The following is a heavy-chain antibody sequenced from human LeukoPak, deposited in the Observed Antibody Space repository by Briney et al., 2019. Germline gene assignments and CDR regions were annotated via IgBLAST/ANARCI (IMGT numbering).Heavy chain of an antibody. CDR2: ITPSGGT. CDR1: GYTFTSYA. Sequence: ASVKVSCKASGYTFTSYAIHWVRQAPGQGLEWMGWITPSGGTNYPQKFQGRVAITWDTSITTAYMHLSRLTSDDTAVYYCARERYEDGFAPFAYWGQGALATVPS. J-gene: IGHJ4*02. V-gene: IGHV1-2*02. CDR3: ARERYEDGFAPFAY. D-gene: IGHD3-3*01.